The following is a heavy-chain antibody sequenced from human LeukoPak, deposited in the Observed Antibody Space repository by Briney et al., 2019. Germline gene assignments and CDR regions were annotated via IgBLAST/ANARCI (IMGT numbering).Heavy chain of an antibody. CDR3: ARDSRYCSSTSCENYYYYGMDV. J-gene: IGHJ6*02. CDR2: IYYSGST. Sequence: KPSETLSLTCTVSGGSISSGGYYWSWIRQHPGKGLEWIGYIYYSGSTYYNPSLKSRVTISVDTSKNQFSLKLSSVTAADTAVYYCARDSRYCSSTSCENYYYYGMDVWGQGTTVTVSS. D-gene: IGHD2-2*01. CDR1: GGSISSGGYY. V-gene: IGHV4-31*03.